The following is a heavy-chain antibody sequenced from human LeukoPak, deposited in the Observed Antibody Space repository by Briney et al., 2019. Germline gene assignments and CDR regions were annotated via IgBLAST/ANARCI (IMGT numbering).Heavy chain of an antibody. J-gene: IGHJ5*02. CDR2: INPNSGGT. Sequence: ASVKVSCKASGYTFTGHYMHWVRQAPGQGLELMGWINPNSGGTNFAQKFQGRVTMTRDTSISTAYMELSRLRSDDTAVYYCARDRYLTYYDILTGYYSSWFDPWGQGTLVTVSS. V-gene: IGHV1-2*02. CDR1: GYTFTGHY. D-gene: IGHD3-9*01. CDR3: ARDRYLTYYDILTGYYSSWFDP.